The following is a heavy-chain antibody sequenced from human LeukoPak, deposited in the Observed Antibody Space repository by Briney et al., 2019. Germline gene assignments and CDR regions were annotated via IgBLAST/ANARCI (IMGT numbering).Heavy chain of an antibody. CDR3: ARDKGSGYYWPENYGMDV. J-gene: IGHJ6*02. CDR1: GGSISSGGYY. CDR2: IYYSGST. D-gene: IGHD3-22*01. V-gene: IGHV4-31*03. Sequence: SETLSITCTVSGGSISSGGYYWSWIRQHPGKGLEWIGYIYYSGSTYYNPSLKSRVTISVDTSKNQFSLKLSSVTAADTAVYYCARDKGSGYYWPENYGMDVWGQGTTVTVSS.